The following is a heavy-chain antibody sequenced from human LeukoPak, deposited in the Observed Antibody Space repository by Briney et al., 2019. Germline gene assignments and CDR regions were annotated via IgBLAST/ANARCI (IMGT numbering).Heavy chain of an antibody. D-gene: IGHD2-15*01. Sequence: ASVKVSCKASGYTFTGYYMHWVRQAPGQGLEWMGGVNPNSGGTNYAQKFQGRVSMPRDTSLSTAYMELSRLRSDDTAVYYCASGPTLGYCSGGSCHSIDFDYWGRGTLVTVSS. CDR2: VNPNSGGT. J-gene: IGHJ4*02. CDR3: ASGPTLGYCSGGSCHSIDFDY. V-gene: IGHV1-2*02. CDR1: GYTFTGYY.